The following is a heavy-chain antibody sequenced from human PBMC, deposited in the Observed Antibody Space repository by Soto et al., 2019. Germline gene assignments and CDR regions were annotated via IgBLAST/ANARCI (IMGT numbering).Heavy chain of an antibody. CDR3: ARDRYPDILPDYQYYGMDA. CDR1: GGSVSSTSYY. V-gene: IGHV4-61*01. Sequence: QVQLQESGPGLVKPSETLSLTCTVSGGSVSSTSYYWNWIRQPPGKGLEWIGYIYYSGSTNYNPSLKRRVTISSDTSKNRLSLKVHSVTAADTAVYYCARDRYPDILPDYQYYGMDAWGQGTTVTVSS. J-gene: IGHJ6*02. D-gene: IGHD3-9*01. CDR2: IYYSGST.